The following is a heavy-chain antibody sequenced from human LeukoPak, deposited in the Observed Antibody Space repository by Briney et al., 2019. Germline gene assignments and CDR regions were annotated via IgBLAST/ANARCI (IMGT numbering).Heavy chain of an antibody. D-gene: IGHD3-3*01. V-gene: IGHV4-38-2*01. CDR2: IYHSGST. CDR3: ARVILRITIFGVVIKKPNWFDP. Sequence: SETLSLTCAVSGYSISSGYYWGWIRQPPGKGLEWIGSIYHSGSTYYNPSLKSRVTISVDTSKNQFSLKLSFVTAADTAVYYCARVILRITIFGVVIKKPNWFDPWGQGTLVTVSS. J-gene: IGHJ5*02. CDR1: GYSISSGYY.